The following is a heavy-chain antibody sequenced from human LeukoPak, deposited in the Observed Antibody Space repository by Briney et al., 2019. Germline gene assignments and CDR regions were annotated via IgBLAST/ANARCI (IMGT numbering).Heavy chain of an antibody. V-gene: IGHV4-34*01. CDR1: GGSFSGYY. CDR3: ARSGYSYGKGYGWFDP. CDR2: INHSGST. Sequence: PSETLSLTCAVYGGSFSGYYWSWIRQPPGKGLEWIGEINHSGSTNYNPSLKSRVTISVDTSKNQFSLKLSSVTAADTAVYYYARSGYSYGKGYGWFDPWGQGTLVTVSS. J-gene: IGHJ5*02. D-gene: IGHD5-18*01.